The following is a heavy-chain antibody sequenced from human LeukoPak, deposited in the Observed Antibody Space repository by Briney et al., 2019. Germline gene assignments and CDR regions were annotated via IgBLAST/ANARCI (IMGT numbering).Heavy chain of an antibody. CDR1: GGTFSSYA. CDR3: ASEFQQLAVDY. CDR2: IIPILGIA. D-gene: IGHD6-13*01. V-gene: IGHV1-69*04. Sequence: SVKVSCKASGGTFSSYAISWVRQAPGQGLEWMGRIIPILGIANYAQKFQGRVTITADKSTSTAYMELSSLRSEDTAVYYCASEFQQLAVDYWGQGTLVTVSS. J-gene: IGHJ4*02.